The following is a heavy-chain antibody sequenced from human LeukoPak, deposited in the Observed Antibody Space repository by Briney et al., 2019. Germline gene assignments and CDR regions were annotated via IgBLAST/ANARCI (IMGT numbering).Heavy chain of an antibody. CDR2: ISGSDSA. D-gene: IGHD1-26*01. CDR1: GFTFSSYV. Sequence: GGSLRLSCAASGFTFSSYVMSWVRQAPGKGLEWVSAISGSDSAYYADSVKGRFTISRDSSKNTLNLQMNSLRAEDTAIYYCAKDRTVGASYWYFDLWGRGTLVTASS. CDR3: AKDRTVGASYWYFDL. V-gene: IGHV3-23*01. J-gene: IGHJ2*01.